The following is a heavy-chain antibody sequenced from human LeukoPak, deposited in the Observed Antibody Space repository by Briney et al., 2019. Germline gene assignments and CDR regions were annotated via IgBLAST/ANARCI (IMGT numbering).Heavy chain of an antibody. Sequence: GGPLRLSCAASGFTFSSYAMSWVRQAPGKGLEWVSAISGSGGSTYYADSVKGRFTISRDNSKNTLYLQMNSLRAEDTAVYYCAKTYYDYVWGSYRYSPHFDYWGQGTLVTVSS. CDR2: ISGSGGST. D-gene: IGHD3-16*02. J-gene: IGHJ4*02. CDR3: AKTYYDYVWGSYRYSPHFDY. V-gene: IGHV3-23*01. CDR1: GFTFSSYA.